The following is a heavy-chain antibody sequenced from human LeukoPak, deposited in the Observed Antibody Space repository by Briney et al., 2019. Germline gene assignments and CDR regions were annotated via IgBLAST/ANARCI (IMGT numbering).Heavy chain of an antibody. J-gene: IGHJ4*02. CDR3: ARASTYYYGSGSYIDY. D-gene: IGHD3-10*01. CDR1: GFTFSSYA. CDR2: LSSNGGST. Sequence: EGSLRLSCAASGFTFSSYAIHWVRQAPGKGLEYVSALSSNGGSTYYANSVKGRFIISRDNSKNTLYLQMGSLRAEDMAVYYCARASTYYYGSGSYIDYWGQGTLVTVSS. V-gene: IGHV3-64*01.